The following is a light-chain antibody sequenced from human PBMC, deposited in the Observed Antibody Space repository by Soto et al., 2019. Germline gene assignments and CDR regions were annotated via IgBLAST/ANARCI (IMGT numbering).Light chain of an antibody. CDR3: GTWDSSLSSVV. V-gene: IGLV1-51*02. CDR2: END. J-gene: IGLJ2*01. Sequence: QSVLTQPPSMSAAPGQKVTISCSGSSSNIGNNDVSWYQQLPGAAPKLLIYENDKRPSAIPDRFSGSKSGTSATLGITGLQTGDEADYYCGTWDSSLSSVVFGGGTQLTVL. CDR1: SSNIGNND.